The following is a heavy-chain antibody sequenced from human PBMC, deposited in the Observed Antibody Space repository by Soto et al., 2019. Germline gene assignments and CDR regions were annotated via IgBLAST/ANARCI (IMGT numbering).Heavy chain of an antibody. CDR2: ISYDGSNK. CDR3: AKEGFGEKESYSGMDV. Sequence: GGSLRLSCAASGFTFSSYGMHWVRQAPGKGLEWVAVISYDGSNKYYADSVKGRFTISRDNSKNTLYLQMNSLRAEDTAVYYCAKEGFGEKESYSGMDVWGQETTLTVSS. D-gene: IGHD3-10*01. J-gene: IGHJ6*02. CDR1: GFTFSSYG. V-gene: IGHV3-30*18.